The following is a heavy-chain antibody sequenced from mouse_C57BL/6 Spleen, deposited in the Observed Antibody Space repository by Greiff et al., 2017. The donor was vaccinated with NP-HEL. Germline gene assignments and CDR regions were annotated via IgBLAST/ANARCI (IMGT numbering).Heavy chain of an antibody. CDR1: GYTFTSYW. CDR2: IDPSDSYT. V-gene: IGHV1-59*01. Sequence: QVQLQQPGAELVRPGTSVKLSCKASGYTFTSYWMHWVKQRPRQGLEWIGVIDPSDSYTNYNQKFKGKATLTVDTSSSTAYMQLSSLTSEDSAVYYCARSTLGRYFDVWGTGTTVTVSS. CDR3: ARSTLGRYFDV. J-gene: IGHJ1*03.